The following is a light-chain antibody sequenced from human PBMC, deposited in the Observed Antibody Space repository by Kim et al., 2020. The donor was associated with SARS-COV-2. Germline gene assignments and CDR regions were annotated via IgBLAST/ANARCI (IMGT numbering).Light chain of an antibody. V-gene: IGKV1-39*01. CDR2: AAS. CDR1: QNINSH. Sequence: ASVGDIVTITCRTRQNINSHLNWYHQKPGSAPKLLIYAASTLQCGVPSRFSGSGSETDFTLTISSLQPEDFATFFCQQTYISLVTFGPGTKVHI. CDR3: QQTYISLVT. J-gene: IGKJ3*01.